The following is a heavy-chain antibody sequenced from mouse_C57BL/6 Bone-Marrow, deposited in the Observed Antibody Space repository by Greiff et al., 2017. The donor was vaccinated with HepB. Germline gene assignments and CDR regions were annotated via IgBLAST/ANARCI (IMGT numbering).Heavy chain of an antibody. J-gene: IGHJ2*01. V-gene: IGHV3-6*01. Sequence: EVQLQQSGPGLVKPSQSLSLTCSVTGYSITSGYYWNWIRQFPGNKLEWMGYISYDGSNNYNPSLKNRISITRDTSKNQFFLKLNSVTTEDTATYYCARSSSPFDYWGQGTTLTVSS. CDR1: GYSITSGYY. D-gene: IGHD1-1*01. CDR3: ARSSSPFDY. CDR2: ISYDGSN.